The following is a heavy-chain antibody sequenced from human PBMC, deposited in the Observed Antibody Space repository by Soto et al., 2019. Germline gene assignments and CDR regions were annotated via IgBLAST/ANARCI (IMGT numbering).Heavy chain of an antibody. CDR3: ARGMISGFNLLHLWLDP. J-gene: IGHJ5*02. CDR1: GYTFTSYA. D-gene: IGHD3-10*01. V-gene: IGHV1-3*01. CDR2: INAGNGNT. Sequence: ASVKVSCKASGYTFTSYAMHWVRQAPGQRLEWIGWINAGNGNTKYSQKFQGRVTITRDTSASTAYMELSSLRSEDTAVYYCARGMISGFNLLHLWLDPWGQGTLVTVSS.